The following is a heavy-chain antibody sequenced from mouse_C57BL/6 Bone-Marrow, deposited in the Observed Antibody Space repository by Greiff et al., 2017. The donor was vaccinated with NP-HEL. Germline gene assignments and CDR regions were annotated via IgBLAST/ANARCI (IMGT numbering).Heavy chain of an antibody. J-gene: IGHJ1*03. CDR1: GYAFSSSW. D-gene: IGHD1-1*01. CDR3: ARCSCWYFDV. V-gene: IGHV1-82*01. Sequence: VQLQQSGPELVKPGASVKISCKASGYAFSSSWMNWVKQRPGKGLEWIGRIYPGDGDTNYNGKFKGKATLTADTSSSTAYMQLSSLTSEDSAVYFCARCSCWYFDVWGTGTTVTVSS. CDR2: IYPGDGDT.